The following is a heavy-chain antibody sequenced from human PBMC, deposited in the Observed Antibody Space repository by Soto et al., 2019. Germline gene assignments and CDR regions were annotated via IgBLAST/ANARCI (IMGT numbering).Heavy chain of an antibody. D-gene: IGHD3-9*01. CDR1: GYTLTCYY. V-gene: IGHV1-2*02. CDR3: AKDSYYDILTGYSRNAFDI. Sequence: ASVKVSCKASGYTLTCYYMHWVRQAPGQGLEWMGWINPNSGGTIYAQKFQGRVTMTRDTSISTAYMELSRLGSDDTAVYYCAKDSYYDILTGYSRNAFDIWGQGTMVTVSS. CDR2: INPNSGGT. J-gene: IGHJ3*02.